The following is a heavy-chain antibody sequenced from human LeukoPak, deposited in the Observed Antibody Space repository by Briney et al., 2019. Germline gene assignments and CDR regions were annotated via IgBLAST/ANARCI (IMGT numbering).Heavy chain of an antibody. V-gene: IGHV1-18*01. D-gene: IGHD1-14*01. J-gene: IGHJ4*02. Sequence: ASVKVSCKASGCTFSNFVITWARQAPGQGLEWMGWISVCNGNAIYAQNLQGRVTMTTDTSTSTAYLELSSLKSDDTAIYYCARSGPQDWALDHWGRGTLVTVSP. CDR2: ISVCNGNA. CDR1: GCTFSNFV. CDR3: ARSGPQDWALDH.